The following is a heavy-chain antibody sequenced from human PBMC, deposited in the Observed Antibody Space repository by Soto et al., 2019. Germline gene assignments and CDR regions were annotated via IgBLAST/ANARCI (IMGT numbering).Heavy chain of an antibody. Sequence: QVQLVESGGGLVKPGGSLRLSCAASGFTFSDYYMNWIRQAPGKGLEWVAYISSSGSTIYYADSVKGRFTISRDNARNTLSLQMNILRAEDTAVYYCARDRDCTRTACLSSAFDHWGQGTLITVSS. CDR1: GFTFSDYY. D-gene: IGHD2-2*01. CDR2: ISSSGSTI. V-gene: IGHV3-11*01. J-gene: IGHJ5*02. CDR3: ARDRDCTRTACLSSAFDH.